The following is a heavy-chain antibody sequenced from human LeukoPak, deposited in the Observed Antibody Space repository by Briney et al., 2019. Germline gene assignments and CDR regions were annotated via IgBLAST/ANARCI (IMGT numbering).Heavy chain of an antibody. D-gene: IGHD6-13*01. V-gene: IGHV4-30-2*01. Sequence: SETLSLTCAVSGGSISSGGYSWSWIRQPPGKGLEWIGYIYHSGSTYYNPSLKSRVTISVDRSKNQFSLKLSSVTAADTAVYYCARGSSSWPNNFDYWGQGTLVTVSS. CDR1: GGSISSGGYS. J-gene: IGHJ4*02. CDR2: IYHSGST. CDR3: ARGSSSWPNNFDY.